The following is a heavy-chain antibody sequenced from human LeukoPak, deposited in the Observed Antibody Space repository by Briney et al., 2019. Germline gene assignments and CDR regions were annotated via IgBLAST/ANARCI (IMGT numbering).Heavy chain of an antibody. CDR2: INSDGDST. CDR3: VKTPYSSTWYVGDY. CDR1: GFTFSSYA. Sequence: GGSLRLSCSASGFTFSSYAMHWVRQAAGEGPEYDSAINSDGDSTYYADSVKGRFTISRDNSKNTLYLQMSSLRPEDSAVYYCVKTPYSSTWYVGDYWGQGTLVTVSS. D-gene: IGHD2/OR15-2a*01. J-gene: IGHJ4*02. V-gene: IGHV3-64D*06.